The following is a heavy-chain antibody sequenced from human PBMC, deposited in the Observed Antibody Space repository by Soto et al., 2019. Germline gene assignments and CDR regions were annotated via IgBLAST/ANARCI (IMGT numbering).Heavy chain of an antibody. CDR1: GGSISSYY. CDR3: ARRYCISTSTSPFWFDP. D-gene: IGHD2-2*01. CDR2: IYYSGST. J-gene: IGHJ5*02. Sequence: SETLSLTCTVSGGSISSYYWSWVRQPPGKGLEWIGYIYYSGSTNYNPSLKSRVTISVDTSKNQFSLKLSSVTAADTAVYYCARRYCISTSTSPFWFDPWGQGTLVTVSS. V-gene: IGHV4-59*01.